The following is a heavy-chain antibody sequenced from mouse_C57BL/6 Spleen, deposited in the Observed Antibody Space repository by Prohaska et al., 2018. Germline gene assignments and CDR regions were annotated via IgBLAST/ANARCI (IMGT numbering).Heavy chain of an antibody. J-gene: IGHJ3*01. V-gene: IGHV1-26*01. CDR2: INPNNGGT. CDR1: GYTFTDYY. CDR3: ARGTWFAY. Sequence: SVKISCKASGYTFTDYYMNWVKQSHGKRLEWIGDINPNNGGTSFNQKFKGKATFTVDKSSVTAYMELRSLTSEDSAVYYCARGTWFAYWRQGTLVTVSA.